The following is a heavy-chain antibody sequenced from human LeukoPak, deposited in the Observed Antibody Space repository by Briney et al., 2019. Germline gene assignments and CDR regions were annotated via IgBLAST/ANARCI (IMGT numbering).Heavy chain of an antibody. V-gene: IGHV3-21*01. CDR1: GFTFSSYS. D-gene: IGHD6-6*01. J-gene: IGHJ4*02. CDR2: ISSSSSYI. CDR3: ARCPMELVRSWSDY. Sequence: GGSLRLSCAAAGFTFSSYSMNWVRQAPGKGLEWVSSISSSSSYIYYADSVKGRFTISRDNAKNSLYLQMNSLRAEDTAVYYCARCPMELVRSWSDYWGQGTLVTVSS.